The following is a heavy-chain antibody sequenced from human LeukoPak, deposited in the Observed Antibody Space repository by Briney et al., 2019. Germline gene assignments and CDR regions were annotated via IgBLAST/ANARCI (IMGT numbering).Heavy chain of an antibody. CDR3: AREATWGQWYFDH. CDR1: GITFSSHG. D-gene: IGHD6-19*01. V-gene: IGHV3-30*03. CDR2: IAADGGVK. Sequence: GRSLGLSCVASGITFSSHGMDWVRQAPGKRLEWVAVIAADGGVKHYADSVKGRFTLSRDNSKNTLYLQMNSLSVEDTAVYYCAREATWGQWYFDHWGQGTPVTVSS. J-gene: IGHJ4*02.